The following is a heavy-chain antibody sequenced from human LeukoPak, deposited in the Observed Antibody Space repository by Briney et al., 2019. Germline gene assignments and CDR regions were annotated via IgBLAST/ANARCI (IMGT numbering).Heavy chain of an antibody. D-gene: IGHD3-22*01. J-gene: IGHJ3*01. CDR1: GFTFSSYS. CDR2: ISSSSNYI. Sequence: GGSLRLSCAASGFTFSSYSMNWVRQAPGKGLEWVSSISSSSNYIYYADSVKGRFTISRDNAKNSLYLQMNSLTTEDTAVYYCTTDPRYYDSSGHYYLVEAFDVWGQGTKVIVSS. V-gene: IGHV3-21*03. CDR3: TTDPRYYDSSGHYYLVEAFDV.